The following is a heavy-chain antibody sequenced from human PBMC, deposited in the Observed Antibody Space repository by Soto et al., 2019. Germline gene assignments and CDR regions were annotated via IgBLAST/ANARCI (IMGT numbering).Heavy chain of an antibody. CDR3: ARGGEWDYYCSGSYYYGMDV. CDR1: GGTFSSYA. Sequence: QVQLVQSGAEVKKPGSSVKVSCKASGGTFSSYAISWVRQAPGQGLEWMGGIIPIFGTANYAQKFQGRVTITADESKSTAYMGMSSLRSEDTAVYYCARGGEWDYYCSGSYYYGMDVWGQGTTFTVYS. V-gene: IGHV1-69*12. J-gene: IGHJ6*02. D-gene: IGHD3-10*01. CDR2: IIPIFGTA.